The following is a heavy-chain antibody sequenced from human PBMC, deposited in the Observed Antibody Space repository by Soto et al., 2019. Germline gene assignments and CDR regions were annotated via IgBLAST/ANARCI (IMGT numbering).Heavy chain of an antibody. CDR2: IIPIFGTA. D-gene: IGHD3-22*01. J-gene: IGHJ6*02. CDR3: ARDKYYDVREEDYGMDV. V-gene: IGHV1-69*01. CDR1: GGTFSSYA. Sequence: QVQLVQSGAEVKKPGSSVKVSCKASGGTFSSYAISWVRQAPGQGLEWMGGIIPIFGTANYAQKFQGRVTITADESTSTAYMELSSLRSEDTAVYYCARDKYYDVREEDYGMDVWGQGTTVTVSS.